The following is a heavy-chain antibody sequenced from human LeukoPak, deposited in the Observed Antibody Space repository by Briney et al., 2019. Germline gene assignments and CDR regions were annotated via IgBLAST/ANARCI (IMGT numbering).Heavy chain of an antibody. CDR3: ARAPTPFYYDSSAYYSDF. J-gene: IGHJ4*02. V-gene: IGHV1-69*06. Sequence: GASVKVSCKASGGTVNNHAISWVRQAPGPGPEWMGNIIPYFNTADSAPRFQGRVSFTGDTSIRTAYMEVSSLTSEGTAVYYCARAPTPFYYDSSAYYSDFWGQGTLVTVSS. CDR2: IIPYFNTA. CDR1: GGTVNNHA. D-gene: IGHD6-25*01.